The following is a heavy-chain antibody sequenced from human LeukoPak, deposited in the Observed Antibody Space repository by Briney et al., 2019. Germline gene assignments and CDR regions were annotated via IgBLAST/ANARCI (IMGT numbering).Heavy chain of an antibody. J-gene: IGHJ3*02. CDR3: ARQNYGGNPDAFDI. CDR1: GGSISSSSYY. Sequence: PSETLSLTCTVSGGSISSSSYYWGWIRQLPGKGLEWVGSIYSSGSTYYNPSLKSRVTISVDTSKNQFCLKLSSVTAADTVVYYCARQNYGGNPDAFDIWGQGTMVTVSS. CDR2: IYSSGST. V-gene: IGHV4-39*01. D-gene: IGHD4-23*01.